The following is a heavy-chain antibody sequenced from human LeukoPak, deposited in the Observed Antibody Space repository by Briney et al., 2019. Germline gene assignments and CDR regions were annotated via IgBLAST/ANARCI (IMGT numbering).Heavy chain of an antibody. Sequence: GGSLRLSCAASGFTFSSYGMHWVRQAPGKGLEWVAFIRYDGSNKYYADSVKGRFTISRDNSKNSLYLQMNSLRAEDTAVYYCARDSRSTFDYWGQGTLVTVSS. J-gene: IGHJ4*02. D-gene: IGHD6-13*01. CDR1: GFTFSSYG. CDR2: IRYDGSNK. CDR3: ARDSRSTFDY. V-gene: IGHV3-30*02.